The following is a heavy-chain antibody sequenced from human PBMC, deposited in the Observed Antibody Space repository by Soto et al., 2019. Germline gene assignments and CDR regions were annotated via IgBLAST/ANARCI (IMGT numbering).Heavy chain of an antibody. D-gene: IGHD2-2*01. Sequence: QVQLVQSGAEVKSPGASVKLSCKTSGYTFTSYGISWVRQAPGQGLEWMGWISGYSRDTRYAQNRPDRVTMTTDTSTSTAYMELRSLRSDDTAVYYCARAIRGVVPVVIGTSRVDPGGQGTLVTVSS. CDR2: ISGYSRDT. J-gene: IGHJ5*02. V-gene: IGHV1-18*01. CDR3: ARAIRGVVPVVIGTSRVDP. CDR1: GYTFTSYG.